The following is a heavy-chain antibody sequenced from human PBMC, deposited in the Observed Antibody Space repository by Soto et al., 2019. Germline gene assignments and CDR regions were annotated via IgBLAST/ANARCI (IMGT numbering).Heavy chain of an antibody. V-gene: IGHV3-23*01. J-gene: IGHJ3*02. CDR2: ISASGATT. CDR1: GFSFSTYA. Sequence: PGGSLRLSCAAFGFSFSTYALTWVRQAPGKGLEWVSGISASGATTYYADSVKGRFTISRDNSKNTVFLQMTSLRAEDTALYYCAKWTDTVIEAALAGGAFDIWGQGTMVTVSS. CDR3: AKWTDTVIEAALAGGAFDI. D-gene: IGHD2-15*01.